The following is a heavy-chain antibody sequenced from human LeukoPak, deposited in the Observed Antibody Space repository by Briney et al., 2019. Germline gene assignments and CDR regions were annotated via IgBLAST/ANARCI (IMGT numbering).Heavy chain of an antibody. CDR1: GFTVSSNY. CDR3: AKAPVTTCRGAYCYPFDY. V-gene: IGHV3-53*01. D-gene: IGHD2-21*01. Sequence: GGSLRLSCAASGFTVSSNYMSWVRQAPGKGLEWVSVIYSGGSTYYADSVKGRFTISRDNSKNTLYLQMNSLRAEDAAVYYCAKAPVTTCRGAYCYPFDYWGQGTLVTVSS. J-gene: IGHJ4*02. CDR2: IYSGGST.